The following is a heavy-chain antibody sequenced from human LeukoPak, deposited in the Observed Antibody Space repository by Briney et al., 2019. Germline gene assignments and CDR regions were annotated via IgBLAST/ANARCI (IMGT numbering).Heavy chain of an antibody. V-gene: IGHV3-23*01. J-gene: IGHJ4*02. CDR2: ISGSGGST. D-gene: IGHD3-22*01. CDR1: GFTFSSYA. Sequence: GGSLRLSSAASGFTFSSYAMSGVRHAPGKGLEWVSAISGSGGSTYYADSGKGQFTISRDNSKNTMYLQMNRLGAEDTAVYYCAKGPFTMIVVVITPLNYWGQGTLVTVSS. CDR3: AKGPFTMIVVVITPLNY.